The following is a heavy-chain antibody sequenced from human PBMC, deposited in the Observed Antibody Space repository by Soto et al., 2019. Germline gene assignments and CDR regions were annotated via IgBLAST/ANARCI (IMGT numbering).Heavy chain of an antibody. J-gene: IGHJ6*04. V-gene: IGHV3-23*01. CDR2: INPSGDTT. D-gene: IGHD6-6*01. Sequence: EVQLSESGGGLVQPGGSLSLSCAASGFTFTSYSMSWVRQARGKGLEWVSAINPSGDTTYYADSVKGRLTISRDNSNNTLYLQIDSLRAEDTAIYYCAKRPKAGRPVDVWGKGTTVTVSS. CDR3: AKRPKAGRPVDV. CDR1: GFTFTSYS.